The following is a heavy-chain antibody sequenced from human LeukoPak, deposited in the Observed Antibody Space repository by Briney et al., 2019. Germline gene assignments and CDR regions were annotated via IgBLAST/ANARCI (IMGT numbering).Heavy chain of an antibody. V-gene: IGHV3-9*01. Sequence: GGSLRLSCAASGFTFDDYAMHWVRQTPGKGLEWVSGISWNSGSIGYADSVKGRFTISRDNAKNSLYLQMNSLRAEDTALYYCAKDMVSSSWYASDAFDIWGQGTMVTVSS. D-gene: IGHD6-13*01. CDR2: ISWNSGSI. CDR1: GFTFDDYA. CDR3: AKDMVSSSWYASDAFDI. J-gene: IGHJ3*02.